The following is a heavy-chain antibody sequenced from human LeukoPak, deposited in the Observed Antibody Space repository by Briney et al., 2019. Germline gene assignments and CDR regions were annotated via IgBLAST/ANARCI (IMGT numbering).Heavy chain of an antibody. CDR3: ARSVLSMIPHAFDI. V-gene: IGHV4-59*01. CDR2: IHYSGGP. D-gene: IGHD2-8*01. CDR1: GGSMNSYY. J-gene: IGHJ3*02. Sequence: PSETLSLTCTVSGGSMNSYYWSWIRQPPGKGLKWIAYIHYSGGPIYNPSLKSRLTISIDTSKNQFSLKLSSVTAADTAVYYCARSVLSMIPHAFDIWGRSTTVTVSS.